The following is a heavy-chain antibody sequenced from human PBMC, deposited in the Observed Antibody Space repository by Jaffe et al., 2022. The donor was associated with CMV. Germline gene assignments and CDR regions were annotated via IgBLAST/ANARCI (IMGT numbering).Heavy chain of an antibody. CDR3: ARAPCPPGGDCYPPDY. Sequence: EVQLVESGGGLVQPGGSLRLSCAASGFTFSSYEMNWVRQAPGKGLEWVSYISSSGSTIYYADSVKGRFTISRDNAKNSLYLQMNSLRAEDTAVYYCARAPCPPGGDCYPPDYWGQGTLVTVSS. J-gene: IGHJ4*02. D-gene: IGHD2-21*02. V-gene: IGHV3-48*03. CDR2: ISSSGSTI. CDR1: GFTFSSYE.